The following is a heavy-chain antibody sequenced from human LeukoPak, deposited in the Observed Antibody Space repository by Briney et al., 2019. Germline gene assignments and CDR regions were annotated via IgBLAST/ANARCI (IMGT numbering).Heavy chain of an antibody. J-gene: IGHJ6*02. CDR1: GLSIGDNS. CDR2: ISWDESTT. D-gene: IGHD2-15*01. V-gene: IGHV3-43*01. CDR3: ARGPNRWWVVSRNWGMDV. Sequence: GGSLRLSCAASGLSIGDNSMHWVRQAPGKGLEWVSLISWDESTTYYSDSVEGRLTVSRDSSKNSLHLQMNSLRTEDTALYYCARGPNRWWVVSRNWGMDVWGQGTTVTVSS.